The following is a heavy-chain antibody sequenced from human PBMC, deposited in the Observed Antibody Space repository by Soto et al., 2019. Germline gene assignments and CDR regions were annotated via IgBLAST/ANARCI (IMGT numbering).Heavy chain of an antibody. CDR3: ARVFVVVPAATDAFDI. V-gene: IGHV1-2*02. D-gene: IGHD2-2*01. Sequence: GXSVKVSCKASGYTLTGYYMHWVRQAPGQGLEWMGWINPNSGGTNYAQKFQGRVTMTRDTSISTAYMELSRLRSDDTAVYYCARVFVVVPAATDAFDIWGQGTMVTASS. CDR2: INPNSGGT. CDR1: GYTLTGYY. J-gene: IGHJ3*02.